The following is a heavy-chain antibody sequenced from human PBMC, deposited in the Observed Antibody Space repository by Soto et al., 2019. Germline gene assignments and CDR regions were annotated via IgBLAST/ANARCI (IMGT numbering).Heavy chain of an antibody. CDR1: GGSISNHY. CDR2: IYYNGNT. V-gene: IGHV4-59*11. J-gene: IGHJ4*02. CDR3: ARVDALGYCSGGSCPVPRVGFDY. D-gene: IGHD2-15*01. Sequence: PSETLSLTCSVSGGSISNHYWSWIRQPPGKGLKWIGYIYYNGNTNYNPSLKSRVTMSVDTSRNQISLKLTTVTAADTAVYYCARVDALGYCSGGSCPVPRVGFDYWGQGTLVTVSS.